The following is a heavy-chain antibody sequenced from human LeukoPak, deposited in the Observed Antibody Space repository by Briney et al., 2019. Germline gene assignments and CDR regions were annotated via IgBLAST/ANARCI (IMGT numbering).Heavy chain of an antibody. D-gene: IGHD6-19*01. J-gene: IGHJ4*02. Sequence: GGSLRLSCAASGFTFNTYAMHWVRQAPGKGLEWVSGISWNSGSIGYADSVKGRFTISRDNAKNSLYLQMNSLRAEDTALYYCAKSFSPGWQEYYFDYWGQGTLVTVSS. CDR2: ISWNSGSI. CDR3: AKSFSPGWQEYYFDY. CDR1: GFTFNTYA. V-gene: IGHV3-9*01.